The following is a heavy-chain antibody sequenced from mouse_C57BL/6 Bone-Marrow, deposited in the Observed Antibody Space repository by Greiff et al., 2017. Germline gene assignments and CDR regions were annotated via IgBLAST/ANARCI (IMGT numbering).Heavy chain of an antibody. Sequence: VQLQQPGAELVKPGASVKLSCKASGYTFTSYWMHWVKQRPGQGLEWIGMIHPNSGSTNYNEKFKSKATLTVDKSSSTAYMQLSSLTSEDSAVYYCAITVVAHWYFDVWGTGTTVTVSS. J-gene: IGHJ1*03. V-gene: IGHV1-64*01. CDR3: AITVVAHWYFDV. D-gene: IGHD1-1*01. CDR2: IHPNSGST. CDR1: GYTFTSYW.